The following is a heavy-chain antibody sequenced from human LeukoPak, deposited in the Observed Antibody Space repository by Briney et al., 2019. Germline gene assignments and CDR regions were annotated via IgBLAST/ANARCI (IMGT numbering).Heavy chain of an antibody. CDR3: ARESRRIAAAGPSYYMDV. CDR2: INHSGST. CDR1: GDSFSGYY. D-gene: IGHD6-13*01. Sequence: SETLSLTCAVSGDSFSGYYWTWIRQSPERGLQWIGEINHSGSTYYNPSLKSRVTISVDTSKNQFSLMLNSVTAADTAVYYCARESRRIAAAGPSYYMDVWGRGTTVTVSS. J-gene: IGHJ6*03. V-gene: IGHV4-34*01.